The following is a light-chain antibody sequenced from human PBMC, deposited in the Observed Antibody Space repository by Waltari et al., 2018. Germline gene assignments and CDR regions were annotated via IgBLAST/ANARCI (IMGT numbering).Light chain of an antibody. CDR3: QQYYSTPIT. CDR1: QSVLYSSNNKNY. Sequence: DIVMTQSPDSLAVSLGERATINCKSSQSVLYSSNNKNYLAWYQQKPGQPPKLLIYWASTRESGVPDRFSGSGSGTDFTLTISSLQAEDVVVYYCQQYYSTPITFGQGHDWRLN. CDR2: WAS. V-gene: IGKV4-1*01. J-gene: IGKJ5*01.